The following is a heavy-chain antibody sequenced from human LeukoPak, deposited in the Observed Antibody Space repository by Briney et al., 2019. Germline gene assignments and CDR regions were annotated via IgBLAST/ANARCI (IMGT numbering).Heavy chain of an antibody. Sequence: GGSLRLSCAASGFTFSSYSMNWVRQAPGKGLEWVSAISGSGGSTYYADSVKGRFTISRDNSKNTLYLQMNSLRAEDTAVYYCAKEEYGGNSGYYYYGMDVWGQGTTVTVSS. D-gene: IGHD4-23*01. CDR3: AKEEYGGNSGYYYYGMDV. CDR1: GFTFSSYS. V-gene: IGHV3-23*01. J-gene: IGHJ6*02. CDR2: ISGSGGST.